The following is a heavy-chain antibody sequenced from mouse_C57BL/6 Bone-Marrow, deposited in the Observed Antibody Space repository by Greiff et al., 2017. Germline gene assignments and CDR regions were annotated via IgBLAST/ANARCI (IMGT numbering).Heavy chain of an antibody. CDR2: IWRGGST. D-gene: IGHD4-1*01. CDR3: AKKIWDGWYFDV. Sequence: QVQLQQSGPGLVQPSQSLSITCTVSGFSLTSYGVHWVRQSPGKGLEWLGVIWRGGSTDYNAAFMSRLSITKDKSKSQVFFKMNLLQADDTAIYYCAKKIWDGWYFDVWGTGTTVTVSS. V-gene: IGHV2-5*01. J-gene: IGHJ1*03. CDR1: GFSLTSYG.